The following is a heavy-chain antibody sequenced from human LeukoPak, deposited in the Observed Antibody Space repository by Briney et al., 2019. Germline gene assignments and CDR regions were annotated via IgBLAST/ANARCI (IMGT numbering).Heavy chain of an antibody. CDR1: GGSISSYY. Sequence: SETLSLTCTVSGGSISSYYWSCIRQPPGKGLEWIGYIYYIGSTNYNPSLKSRVTISVDTSKNQFSLKLNSVTATDTAVYYCARVQTYYYDTSGFPYYFDYWGQGTLVTVSS. D-gene: IGHD3-22*01. CDR2: IYYIGST. CDR3: ARVQTYYYDTSGFPYYFDY. V-gene: IGHV4-59*01. J-gene: IGHJ4*02.